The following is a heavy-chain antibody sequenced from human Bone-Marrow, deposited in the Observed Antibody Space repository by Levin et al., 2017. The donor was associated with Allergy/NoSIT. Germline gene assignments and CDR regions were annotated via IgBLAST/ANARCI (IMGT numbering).Heavy chain of an antibody. J-gene: IGHJ4*02. CDR3: ARQVESFDFWGGYYFLPD. CDR2: IYYSGST. CDR1: GGSMRSIY. D-gene: IGHD3-3*01. V-gene: IGHV4-59*01. Sequence: SQTLSLTCTVSGGSMRSIYWTWVRRPPGKGLEWIGFIYYSGSTTYNPSLKSRVTISVDTSKNQFSLKLSSVTAADTAVYYCARQVESFDFWGGYYFLPDWGQGTLVIVSS.